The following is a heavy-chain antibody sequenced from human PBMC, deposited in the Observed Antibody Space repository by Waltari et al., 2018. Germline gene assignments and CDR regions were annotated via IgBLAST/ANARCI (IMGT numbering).Heavy chain of an antibody. CDR2: IYYSGST. CDR1: GGSISSSSYY. D-gene: IGHD6-13*01. Sequence: QLQRQESGPGLVKPSETLSLTCTVSGGSISSSSYYWGWIRQPPGKGLEWIGSIYYSGSTYYNPSLKSRVTISVDTSKNQFSLKLSSVTAADTAVYYCARDALDWSAAAEGLIGYWGQGTLVTVSS. CDR3: ARDALDWSAAAEGLIGY. J-gene: IGHJ4*02. V-gene: IGHV4-39*07.